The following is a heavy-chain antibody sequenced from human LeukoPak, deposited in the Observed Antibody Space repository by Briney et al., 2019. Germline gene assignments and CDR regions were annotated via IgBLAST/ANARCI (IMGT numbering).Heavy chain of an antibody. J-gene: IGHJ4*02. CDR1: GGSISSGGYY. Sequence: PSETLSLTCTVSGGSISSGGYYWSWIRQPPGKGLEWIGYIYHSGSTYYNPSLKSRVTISVDRSKNQFSLKLSSVTAADTAVYYCARSAVAGFDYWGQGTLVTVSS. V-gene: IGHV4-30-2*01. CDR2: IYHSGST. D-gene: IGHD6-19*01. CDR3: ARSAVAGFDY.